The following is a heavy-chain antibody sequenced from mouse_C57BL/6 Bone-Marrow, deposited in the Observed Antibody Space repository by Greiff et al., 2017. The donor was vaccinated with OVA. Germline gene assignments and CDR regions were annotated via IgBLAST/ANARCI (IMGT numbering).Heavy chain of an antibody. Sequence: VQLVESGAELARPGASVKLSCKASGFTFTSYGISWVKQRTGQGLEWIGEIYPRSGNTYYNEKFKGKATLTADKSASTAYMGLRSLTCEDSAGDCCAREPYWGRGTTRTDSS. CDR2: IYPRSGNT. CDR1: GFTFTSYG. V-gene: IGHV1-81*01. CDR3: AREPY. J-gene: IGHJ2*01.